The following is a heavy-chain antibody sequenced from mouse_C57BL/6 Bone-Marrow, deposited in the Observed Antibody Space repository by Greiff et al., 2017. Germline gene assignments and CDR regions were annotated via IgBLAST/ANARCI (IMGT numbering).Heavy chain of an antibody. Sequence: QVQLKQSGPELVKPGASVKISCKASGYAFSSSRMNWVKQRPGKGLEWIGRIYPGDGDTNYNGKFKGKATLTADKSSSTAYMQLSSLTSEDSAVYFCARDGSSYVYAMDYWGQGTSVTVSS. D-gene: IGHD1-1*01. J-gene: IGHJ4*01. V-gene: IGHV1-82*01. CDR1: GYAFSSSR. CDR3: ARDGSSYVYAMDY. CDR2: IYPGDGDT.